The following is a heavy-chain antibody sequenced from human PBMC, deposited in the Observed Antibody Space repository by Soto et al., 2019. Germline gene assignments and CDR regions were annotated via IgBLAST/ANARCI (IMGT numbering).Heavy chain of an antibody. Sequence: ASVKVSCKVSGYTLTELSMHWVRRAPGKGLEWMGGFDPEDGETIYAQKFQGRVTMTEDTSTDTAYMELSSLRSEDTAVYYCATGDYCSGGSCFDAFDIWGQGTMVTVSS. CDR2: FDPEDGET. CDR3: ATGDYCSGGSCFDAFDI. V-gene: IGHV1-24*01. J-gene: IGHJ3*02. D-gene: IGHD2-15*01. CDR1: GYTLTELS.